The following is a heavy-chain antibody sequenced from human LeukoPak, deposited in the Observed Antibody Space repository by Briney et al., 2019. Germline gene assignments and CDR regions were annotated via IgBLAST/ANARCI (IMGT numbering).Heavy chain of an antibody. V-gene: IGHV1-69*04. J-gene: IGHJ3*02. CDR1: GGTFRSYA. CDR3: ARALGSGSYSGYDAFDI. D-gene: IGHD1-26*01. CDR2: IIPIFGIA. Sequence: ASVKVSCKASGGTFRSYAISWVRQAPGQGLEWMGRIIPIFGIANYAQKFQGRVTITADKSTSTAYMELSSLRSEDTAVYYCARALGSGSYSGYDAFDIWGQGTMVTVSS.